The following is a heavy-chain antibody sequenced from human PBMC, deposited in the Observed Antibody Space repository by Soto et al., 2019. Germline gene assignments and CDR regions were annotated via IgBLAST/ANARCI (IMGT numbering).Heavy chain of an antibody. CDR1: GFTFSNYL. Sequence: EVQLVESGGGLVQPGGSLRLSCAASGFTFSNYLMSWVRQAPGKGLEWVANIKKDGSEKYYVDFVKGRFTISRDNAKNSLCLQMNILRAEATAVYYCARDQGCSGGTFYSYFQLWGQGTLVTVSS. J-gene: IGHJ1*01. CDR3: ARDQGCSGGTFYSYFQL. D-gene: IGHD2-15*01. V-gene: IGHV3-7*01. CDR2: IKKDGSEK.